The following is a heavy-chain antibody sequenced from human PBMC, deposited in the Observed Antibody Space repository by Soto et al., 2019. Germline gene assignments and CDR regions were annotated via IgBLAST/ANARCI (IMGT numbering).Heavy chain of an antibody. CDR2: IRSDGARE. CDR1: GFTFSSYV. CDR3: TSAGY. D-gene: IGHD6-25*01. Sequence: GGSLRLSCVASGFTFSSYVIHWVRQAPGKGLEWVSPIRSDGAREYYPDSVKGRFTISRDNSKNTLYLQMNSLRAEDTAVYYSTSAGYWGKGTLVTVSS. J-gene: IGHJ4*02. V-gene: IGHV3-30*14.